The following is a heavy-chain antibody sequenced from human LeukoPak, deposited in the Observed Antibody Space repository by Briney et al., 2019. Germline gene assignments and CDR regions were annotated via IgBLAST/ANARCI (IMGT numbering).Heavy chain of an antibody. CDR1: GFTFNNYA. V-gene: IGHV3-23*01. CDR2: ISGSGGST. D-gene: IGHD6-19*01. Sequence: PGGSLRLSCPASGFTFNNYAMIWVRQAPGKGLEWVSGISGSGGSTYYADSVKGRFRISRDNSKNTLYLQMNGLRVDDTAVYYCAKGVQWAVPGSCLDSWDLGTLVTVSS. CDR3: AKGVQWAVPGSCLDS. J-gene: IGHJ4*02.